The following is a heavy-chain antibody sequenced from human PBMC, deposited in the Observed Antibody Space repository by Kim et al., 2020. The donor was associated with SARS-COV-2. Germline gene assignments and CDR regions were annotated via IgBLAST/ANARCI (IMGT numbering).Heavy chain of an antibody. V-gene: IGHV3-23*01. D-gene: IGHD3-3*01. Sequence: YESSVKGRFTISRDNSKNTLYLQMNSLRAEDTAVYYCAKDAGVVIIDGVYWGQGTLVTVSS. J-gene: IGHJ4*02. CDR3: AKDAGVVIIDGVY.